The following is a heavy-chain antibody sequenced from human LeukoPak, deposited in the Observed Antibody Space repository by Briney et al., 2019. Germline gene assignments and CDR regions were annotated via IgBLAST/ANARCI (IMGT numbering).Heavy chain of an antibody. V-gene: IGHV4-4*07. CDR3: ARRSGNYSDYYYMDV. D-gene: IGHD1-14*01. CDR2: IYTSGST. CDR1: GGSISSYY. J-gene: IGHJ6*03. Sequence: PSETLSLTCAVSGGSISSYYWSWIRQPAGKGLEWIGRIYTSGSTNYNPSLKSRVTMSVDTSKNQFSLKLSSVTAAATAVYSCARRSGNYSDYYYMDVWGKGTTVTVSS.